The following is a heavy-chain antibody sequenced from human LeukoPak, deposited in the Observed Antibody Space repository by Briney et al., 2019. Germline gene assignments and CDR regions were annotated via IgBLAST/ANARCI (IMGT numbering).Heavy chain of an antibody. CDR2: IHYSGST. CDR3: ARDLGSYRGWFDP. V-gene: IGHV4-61*01. J-gene: IGHJ5*02. D-gene: IGHD3-16*02. Sequence: SETLSLTCTVSGAPVSSGSYYWTWIRQPPGEGLEWIGYIHYSGSTNYNPSLKSRVTISVDTSKNQFSLRLNSVTAADTAVYYCARDLGSYRGWFDPWGQGTLVTVSS. CDR1: GAPVSSGSYY.